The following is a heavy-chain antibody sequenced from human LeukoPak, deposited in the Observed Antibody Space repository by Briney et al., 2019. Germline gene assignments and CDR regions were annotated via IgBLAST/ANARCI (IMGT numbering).Heavy chain of an antibody. V-gene: IGHV3-20*04. J-gene: IGHJ4*02. D-gene: IGHD1-7*01. CDR3: ARAGLYNWNYEGTAYFDY. Sequence: GGSLRLSCAASGFTFDDYGMSWVRQAPGKGLEWVSGINWNGGSTGYADSVKGRFTISRDNAKNSLYLQMNSLRAEDTALYYCARAGLYNWNYEGTAYFDYWGQGTLVTASS. CDR1: GFTFDDYG. CDR2: INWNGGST.